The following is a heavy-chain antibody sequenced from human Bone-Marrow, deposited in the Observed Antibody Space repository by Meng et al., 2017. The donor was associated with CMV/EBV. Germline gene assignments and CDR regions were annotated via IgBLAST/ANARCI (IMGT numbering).Heavy chain of an antibody. Sequence: GESLKISCAASGFTFSSYWMSWVRQAPGKGLEWVANIKQDGSEKYYVDSVKGRFTISRDNAKNSLYLQMNSLRAEDTAVYYCARALSNYYDSSDDTPIGAFDIWGQGTMVTVSS. CDR2: IKQDGSEK. CDR1: GFTFSSYW. D-gene: IGHD3-22*01. V-gene: IGHV3-7*01. CDR3: ARALSNYYDSSDDTPIGAFDI. J-gene: IGHJ3*02.